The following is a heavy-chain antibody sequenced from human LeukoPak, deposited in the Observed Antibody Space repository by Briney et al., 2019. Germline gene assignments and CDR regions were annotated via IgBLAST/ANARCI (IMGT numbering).Heavy chain of an antibody. Sequence: PGGSLRLSCAASGFTFSDYYMSWIRQAPGKGLEWVAYITSSGDDIYYADSVKGRFTISRDNAKNVLFLRMSSLRVEDTATYYCASDIVATSGDFWGQGTLVSVSS. CDR3: ASDIVATSGDF. D-gene: IGHD5-12*01. CDR1: GFTFSDYY. CDR2: ITSSGDDI. V-gene: IGHV3-11*01. J-gene: IGHJ4*02.